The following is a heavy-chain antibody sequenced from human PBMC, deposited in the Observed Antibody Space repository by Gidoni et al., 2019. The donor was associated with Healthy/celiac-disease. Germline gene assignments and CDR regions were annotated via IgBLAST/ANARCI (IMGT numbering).Heavy chain of an antibody. Sequence: EVQLVESGGGLVQPGGSLRLSCSASGFTFSSYAMHWVRQAPGKGLEYVSAISSNGGSTYYADSVKGRFTISRDNSKNTLYLQMSSLRAEDTAVYYCVKDWIGTTDYYYYGMDVWGQGTTVTVSS. V-gene: IGHV3-64D*06. CDR3: VKDWIGTTDYYYYGMDV. CDR1: GFTFSSYA. J-gene: IGHJ6*02. CDR2: ISSNGGST. D-gene: IGHD1-1*01.